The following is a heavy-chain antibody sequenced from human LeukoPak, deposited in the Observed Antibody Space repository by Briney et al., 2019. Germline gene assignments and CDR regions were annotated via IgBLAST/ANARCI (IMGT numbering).Heavy chain of an antibody. Sequence: GGSLRLSCAASGFTFSSYEMNWVRQAPGKGLEWVSYISSSGSTIYYADSVKGRFTISRDNAKNTLYLQMNSLRAEDTAVYYCARDMTTVASVYYYYYYMDVWGQGTLVTVSS. V-gene: IGHV3-48*03. D-gene: IGHD4-23*01. J-gene: IGHJ6*03. CDR1: GFTFSSYE. CDR3: ARDMTTVASVYYYYYYMDV. CDR2: ISSSGSTI.